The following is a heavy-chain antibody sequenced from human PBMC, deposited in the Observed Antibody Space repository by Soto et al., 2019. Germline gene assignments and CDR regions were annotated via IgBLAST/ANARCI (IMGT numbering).Heavy chain of an antibody. D-gene: IGHD2-21*01. J-gene: IGHJ6*02. CDR2: ISSDNSYI. CDR3: ARDLSVIIPYYYYGMDV. Sequence: EVQLVESGGGLVKPGGSLRLSCVASGFTLSGYSMNWVRQAPGKGLEWVSSISSDNSYIYHADSVKGRFTISRDNAKNSLYLQMDSLRAEDTALYYCARDLSVIIPYYYYGMDVWGQGTTVTVSS. CDR1: GFTLSGYS. V-gene: IGHV3-21*01.